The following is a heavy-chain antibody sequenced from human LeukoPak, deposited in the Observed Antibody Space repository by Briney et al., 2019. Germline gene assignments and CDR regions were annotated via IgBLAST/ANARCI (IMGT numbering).Heavy chain of an antibody. Sequence: ASVKVSCKASGYTFTSYAMHWVRQAPGQRLEWMGWINAGNGNTKYSQKFQGRVTITRDTSASTAYMELSSLRSEDTAVYYCATVDGGTEYFDCWGQGTLVTVSS. V-gene: IGHV1-3*01. CDR1: GYTFTSYA. CDR3: ATVDGGTEYFDC. D-gene: IGHD3-16*01. CDR2: INAGNGNT. J-gene: IGHJ4*02.